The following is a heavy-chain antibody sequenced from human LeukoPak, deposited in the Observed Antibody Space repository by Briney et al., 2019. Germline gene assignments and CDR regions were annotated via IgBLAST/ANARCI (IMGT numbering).Heavy chain of an antibody. V-gene: IGHV3-30-3*02. D-gene: IGHD6-6*01. CDR1: GFTFSSYA. CDR3: AKWKYSNSGIDDY. J-gene: IGHJ4*02. Sequence: GGSLRLSCAASGFTFSSYAMHWVRQAPGKGLEWVAVISYDGSNKYYADSVKGRFTISRDNSKNMLYLQMNSLRAEDTAVYYCAKWKYSNSGIDDYWGQGTLVTVSS. CDR2: ISYDGSNK.